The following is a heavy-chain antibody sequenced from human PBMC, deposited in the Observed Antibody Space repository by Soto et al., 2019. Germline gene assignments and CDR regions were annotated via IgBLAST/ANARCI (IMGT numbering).Heavy chain of an antibody. CDR2: INHSGST. CDR3: ARGALVPAAAIAFDI. D-gene: IGHD2-2*01. J-gene: IGHJ3*02. V-gene: IGHV4-34*01. CDR1: GGSFSGYY. Sequence: PSETLSLTCTVSGGSFSGYYWSWIRQPPGKGLEWIGEINHSGSTNYNPSLKSRVTISVDTSKNQFSLKLSSVTAADTAVYYCARGALVPAAAIAFDIWGQGTMVTVSS.